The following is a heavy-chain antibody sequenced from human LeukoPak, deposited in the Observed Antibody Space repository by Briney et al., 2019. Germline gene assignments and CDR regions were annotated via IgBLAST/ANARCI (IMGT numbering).Heavy chain of an antibody. D-gene: IGHD2-2*02. CDR1: SGTISSGGYY. V-gene: IGHV4-31*03. CDR2: IYYSGST. Sequence: SQTLSLTCTVSSGTISSGGYYWSWIRQHPGKGLEWIGYIYYSGSTYNNPSLKSRVTISVDTSKNQFSLKLSSVTAADTAVYYCARAPIVVVPAAIRDYYYYMDVWGKGTTVTVSS. J-gene: IGHJ6*03. CDR3: ARAPIVVVPAAIRDYYYYMDV.